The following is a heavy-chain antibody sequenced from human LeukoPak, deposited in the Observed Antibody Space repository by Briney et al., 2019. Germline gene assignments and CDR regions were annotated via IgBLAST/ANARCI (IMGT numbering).Heavy chain of an antibody. J-gene: IGHJ1*01. CDR3: AKQSWDPYYDILTGYYNPKYFQH. CDR2: ISGSGDST. V-gene: IGHV3-23*01. CDR1: GFIFSNYA. D-gene: IGHD3-9*01. Sequence: PGGSLRLSCAASGFIFSNYAMSWVRQAPGKGLKWVSAISGSGDSTYYADSVKGRFTVSRDNSKNTLYLQMDSLRAEDTAVYYCAKQSWDPYYDILTGYYNPKYFQHWGQGTLVTVSS.